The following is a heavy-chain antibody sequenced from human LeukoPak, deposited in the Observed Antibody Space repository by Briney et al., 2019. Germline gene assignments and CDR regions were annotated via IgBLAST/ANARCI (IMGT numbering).Heavy chain of an antibody. CDR3: AKDDSSATLSCFDY. CDR2: ISGSGGST. CDR1: GFTFSSYA. V-gene: IGHV3-23*01. Sequence: GGSLRLSCAASGFTFSSYAMSWVRQAPGKGLEWVSAISGSGGSTYYADSVKGRFTISRDNSKNTLYLKMNSLRAEDTAVYYCAKDDSSATLSCFDYWGQGTLVTVSS. D-gene: IGHD6-19*01. J-gene: IGHJ4*02.